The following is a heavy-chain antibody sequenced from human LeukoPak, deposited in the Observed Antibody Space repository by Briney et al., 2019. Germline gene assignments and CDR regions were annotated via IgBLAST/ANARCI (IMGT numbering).Heavy chain of an antibody. CDR1: GFSFDDYG. Sequence: GGSLRLSCAASGFSFDDYGMSWVRQAPGKGLEWVSGINWNGGSTGYADSVKGRFTISRDNAKNSLYLQMNSLRAEDTALYYCAREGYYYDSSGYYLPFDYWGQGTLVTVSS. V-gene: IGHV3-20*04. CDR2: INWNGGST. CDR3: AREGYYYDSSGYYLPFDY. D-gene: IGHD3-22*01. J-gene: IGHJ4*02.